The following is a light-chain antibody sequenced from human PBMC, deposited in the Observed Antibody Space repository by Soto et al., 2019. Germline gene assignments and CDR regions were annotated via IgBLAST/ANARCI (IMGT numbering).Light chain of an antibody. CDR3: QQYGTSPQT. Sequence: VLTQSPCTLSLSPGERATLSCRASQSVRSRYLAWYQQKPGQAPRLLIYGSSSRPPGIPDRVSGSGSGTEFTLTISRLEPEDFAVYYCQQYGTSPQTFGQGTKVDIK. V-gene: IGKV3-20*01. CDR1: QSVRSRY. CDR2: GSS. J-gene: IGKJ1*01.